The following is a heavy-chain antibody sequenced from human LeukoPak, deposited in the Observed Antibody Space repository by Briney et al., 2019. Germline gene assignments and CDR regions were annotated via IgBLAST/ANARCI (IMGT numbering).Heavy chain of an antibody. CDR1: GFTFSSYW. J-gene: IGHJ6*02. CDR3: ARGRIQLWKFYYYYGMDV. V-gene: IGHV3-74*01. CDR2: INSDGSST. Sequence: GGSLRLSCAASGFTFSSYWMHWVRQAPGKGLVWVSRINSDGSSTSYADSVKGRFTISRDNAKNTLYLQMNSLRAEDTAVYYCARGRIQLWKFYYYYGMDVWAKGPRSPSP. D-gene: IGHD5-18*01.